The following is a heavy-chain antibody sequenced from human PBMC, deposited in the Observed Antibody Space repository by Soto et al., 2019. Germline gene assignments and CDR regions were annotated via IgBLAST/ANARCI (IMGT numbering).Heavy chain of an antibody. Sequence: ESGGGLVQPGGSLRLSCTVSGFTFGDYWMTWVRQAPGKGLEWVANMNQNGTEKYYVDSVIGRFAISRDNAKNSLYLQMNSLSAEDTAVYYCASQRVSYAMDVWGQGTTVTVSS. CDR2: MNQNGTEK. CDR1: GFTFGDYW. D-gene: IGHD1-1*01. CDR3: ASQRVSYAMDV. J-gene: IGHJ6*02. V-gene: IGHV3-7*05.